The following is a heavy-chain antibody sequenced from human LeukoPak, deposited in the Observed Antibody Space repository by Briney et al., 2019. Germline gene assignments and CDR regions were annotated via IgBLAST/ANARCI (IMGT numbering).Heavy chain of an antibody. Sequence: PGGSLRLSCAASGFTFSSYGMHWVRQAPGKGLEWVAVIWYDGSNKYYADSVKGRFTISRDNSKNTLYLQMNSLRAEDTAVYYCARDFSSGWHIDYWGQGTLVTVSS. V-gene: IGHV3-33*01. CDR3: ARDFSSGWHIDY. D-gene: IGHD6-19*01. CDR2: IWYDGSNK. J-gene: IGHJ4*02. CDR1: GFTFSSYG.